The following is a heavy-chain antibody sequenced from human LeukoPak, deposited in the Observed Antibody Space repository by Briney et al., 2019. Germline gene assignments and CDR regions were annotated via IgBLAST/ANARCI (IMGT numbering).Heavy chain of an antibody. Sequence: PGGSLRLSCAASGFTFDDYAMHWVRQAPGKGLEWVSGISWNSVSMGYADSVKGRFTISRDNAKNTLYLQMNSLRAEDAAVYFCARDLAYGSDFRGQGTLVTVSS. D-gene: IGHD4-17*01. CDR2: ISWNSVSM. J-gene: IGHJ4*02. CDR1: GFTFDDYA. CDR3: ARDLAYGSDF. V-gene: IGHV3-9*01.